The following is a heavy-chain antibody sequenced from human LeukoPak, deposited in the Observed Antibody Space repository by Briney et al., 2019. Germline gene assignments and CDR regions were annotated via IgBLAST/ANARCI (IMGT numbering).Heavy chain of an antibody. J-gene: IGHJ4*02. D-gene: IGHD3-22*01. CDR3: ARDPYYYDEYYFDY. Sequence: SVKVSCKASGYTFIVYGVSWVRQAPGQGLEWMGGIIPIFGTANYAQKFQGRVTITADESTSTAYMELSSLRSEDTAVYYCARDPYYYDEYYFDYWGQGTLVTVSS. CDR1: GYTFIVYG. CDR2: IIPIFGTA. V-gene: IGHV1-69*13.